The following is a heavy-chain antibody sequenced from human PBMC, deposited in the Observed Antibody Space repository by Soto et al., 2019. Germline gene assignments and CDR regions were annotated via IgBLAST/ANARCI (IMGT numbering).Heavy chain of an antibody. CDR2: IYYSGST. CDR3: ARGWGTMVRGVFDP. J-gene: IGHJ5*02. CDR1: GGSISSYY. V-gene: IGHV4-59*01. D-gene: IGHD3-10*01. Sequence: SETLSLTCTVSGGSISSYYWSWIRQPPGKGLEWIGYIYYSGSTNYNPSLKSRVTISVDTSKNQFSLKLGSVTAADTAVYYCARGWGTMVRGVFDPWGQGTLVTVSS.